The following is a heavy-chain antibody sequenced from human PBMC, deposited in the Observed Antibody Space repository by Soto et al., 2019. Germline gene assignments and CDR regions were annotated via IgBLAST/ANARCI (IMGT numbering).Heavy chain of an antibody. J-gene: IGHJ6*03. CDR2: ISGAGSST. CDR3: AKSGFSSYYYYYMDV. D-gene: IGHD6-25*01. CDR1: GFTFSSYA. V-gene: IGHV3-23*01. Sequence: GGSLRLSCAASGFTFSSYAMNWVRHAPGKGLEWVSAISGAGSSTYYADSVKGRFTISRDNSKNTLNLQMNSLRAEDTAVYYCAKSGFSSYYYYYMDVWGKGTTVTVSS.